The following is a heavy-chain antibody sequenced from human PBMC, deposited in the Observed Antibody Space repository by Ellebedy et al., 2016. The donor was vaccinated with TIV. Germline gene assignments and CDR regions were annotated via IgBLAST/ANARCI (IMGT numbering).Heavy chain of an antibody. Sequence: GESLKISCAASGFTLSTYWMTWVRQAPGKGLEWVANIKEDGSEKYYVDSVKGRFTISRDNAKNSVYLQTNSLRAEDTAVYYCARDPVTCSDSGMDVWGKGTTVIVSS. CDR3: ARDPVTCSDSGMDV. CDR2: IKEDGSEK. D-gene: IGHD3-10*02. CDR1: GFTLSTYW. J-gene: IGHJ6*04. V-gene: IGHV3-7*01.